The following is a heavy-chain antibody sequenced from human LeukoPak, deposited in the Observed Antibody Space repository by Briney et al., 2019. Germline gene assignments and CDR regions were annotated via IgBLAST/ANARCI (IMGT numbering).Heavy chain of an antibody. Sequence: PSETLSLTCAVYGGSFSGYYWNWIRQPPGKGLEWIGYIYYSGSTNYNPSLKSRVTISVDTSKNQFSLKLSSVTAADTAVYYCARDTSWNWFDPWGQGTLVTVSS. J-gene: IGHJ5*02. CDR2: IYYSGST. D-gene: IGHD6-6*01. CDR1: GGSFSGYY. V-gene: IGHV4-59*01. CDR3: ARDTSWNWFDP.